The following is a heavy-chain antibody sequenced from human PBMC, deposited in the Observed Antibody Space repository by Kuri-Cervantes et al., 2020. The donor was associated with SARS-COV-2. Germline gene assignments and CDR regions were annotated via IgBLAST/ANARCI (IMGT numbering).Heavy chain of an antibody. CDR2: IDWDDDK. CDR3: ARINPRTTGCYDFDY. J-gene: IGHJ4*02. V-gene: IGHV2-70*04. Sequence: SGPTLVKPTQTLTLTCTFSDFSLNTYGMRVSWIRQPPGKALEWLARIDWDDDKFYSPSLRTRLTISKDSSKNQVVLTMTNMDPVDTATYYCARINPRTTGCYDFDYWGQGTLVTVSS. CDR1: DFSLNTYGMR. D-gene: IGHD7-27*01.